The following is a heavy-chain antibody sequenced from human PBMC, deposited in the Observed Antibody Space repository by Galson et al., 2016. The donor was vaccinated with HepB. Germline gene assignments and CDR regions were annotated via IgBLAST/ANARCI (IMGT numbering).Heavy chain of an antibody. V-gene: IGHV1-46*01. Sequence: SVKVSCKATGYTFSRYYIHWVRQAPGRGLEWMAITNPSDGSTRYTQKFQGRVIMTRDTSTSTVHMQLSSLKSEDTAVYYCSRGTRGGYDFDYWGQGTLVTVSS. J-gene: IGHJ4*02. D-gene: IGHD5-12*01. CDR1: GYTFSRYY. CDR2: TNPSDGST. CDR3: SRGTRGGYDFDY.